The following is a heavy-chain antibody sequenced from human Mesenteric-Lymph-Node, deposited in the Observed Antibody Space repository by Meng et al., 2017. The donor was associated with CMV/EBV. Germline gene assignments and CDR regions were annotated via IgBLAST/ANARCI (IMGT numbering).Heavy chain of an antibody. Sequence: ASVKVSCKASGYTFTGYYMHWVRQAPGQGLEWMGWINPNSGGTNYAQRFQGRVTITTDESTSTAYMELSSLRSEDTAVYYCARESSGRSGKLDYWGQGTLVTVSS. CDR2: INPNSGGT. J-gene: IGHJ4*02. D-gene: IGHD1-14*01. V-gene: IGHV1-2*02. CDR1: GYTFTGYY. CDR3: ARESSGRSGKLDY.